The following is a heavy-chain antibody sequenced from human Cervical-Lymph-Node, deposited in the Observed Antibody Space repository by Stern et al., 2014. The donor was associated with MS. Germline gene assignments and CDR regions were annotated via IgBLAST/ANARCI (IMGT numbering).Heavy chain of an antibody. CDR3: AREEIEPLFYLEY. CDR1: GGSLSGFY. V-gene: IGHV4-59*12. Sequence: QVQLVQSGPGLVKPSETLSLTCTVSGGSLSGFYWHWVRQPPGKGLEWIGSTYYGGTSNNNPSLTSLCTISEDRTKNQFSLKLTSVTATDTAVYFCAREEIEPLFYLEYWGQGILVTVSS. D-gene: IGHD3-22*01. J-gene: IGHJ4*02. CDR2: TYYGGTS.